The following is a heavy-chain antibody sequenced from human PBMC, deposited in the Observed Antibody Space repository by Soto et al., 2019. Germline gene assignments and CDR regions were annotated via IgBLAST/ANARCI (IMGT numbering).Heavy chain of an antibody. V-gene: IGHV3-30*18. D-gene: IGHD3-10*01. Sequence: QVQLVESGGGVVQPGRSLRLSCAASGFTFSSYGMHWVRQAPGKGLEWVAVISYDGSNKYYADSVKGRFTISRDNSKNTLYLQMNSLRAEDTAVYYCAKEYYYGSGSYYNVGYYYYYGMDVW. CDR1: GFTFSSYG. CDR3: AKEYYYGSGSYYNVGYYYYYGMDV. CDR2: ISYDGSNK. J-gene: IGHJ6*01.